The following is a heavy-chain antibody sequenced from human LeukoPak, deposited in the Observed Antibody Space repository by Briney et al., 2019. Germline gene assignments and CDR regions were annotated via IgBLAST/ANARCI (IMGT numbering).Heavy chain of an antibody. CDR3: AKFPSGDSSGYYYPDDAFDI. CDR1: GFTFRSYT. J-gene: IGHJ3*02. V-gene: IGHV3-43*02. D-gene: IGHD3-22*01. CDR2: ISGDGGST. Sequence: PGGSLRLSCAASGFTFRSYTMNWVRQAPGKGLEWVSLISGDGGSTYYADSVKGRFTISRDNSKNSLYLQMNSLRTEDTALYYRAKFPSGDSSGYYYPDDAFDIWGQGTMVTVSS.